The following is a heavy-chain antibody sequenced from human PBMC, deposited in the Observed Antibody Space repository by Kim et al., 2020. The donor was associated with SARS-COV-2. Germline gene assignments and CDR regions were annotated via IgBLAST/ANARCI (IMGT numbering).Heavy chain of an antibody. Sequence: ASAVKGRFTISRDNSKNTLLLQMNSLRAEDTAIYFCAREVGSRGWYTVDYWGQGTLVTVSS. D-gene: IGHD6-19*01. V-gene: IGHV3-23*01. CDR3: AREVGSRGWYTVDY. J-gene: IGHJ4*02.